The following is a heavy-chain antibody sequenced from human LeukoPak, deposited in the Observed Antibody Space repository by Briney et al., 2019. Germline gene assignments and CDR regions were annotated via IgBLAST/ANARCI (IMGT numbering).Heavy chain of an antibody. D-gene: IGHD2-2*01. CDR3: VKDGVPAAMGVEYFQH. J-gene: IGHJ1*01. Sequence: PGGSLRLSCAASGFTFRNYGMHWVRQAPGKGLEWVAVISYDGSIKNYADSVKGRFTISRDNSKNTLYLQMSSLRAEDTAVYYCVKDGVPAAMGVEYFQHWGQGTLVTVSS. V-gene: IGHV3-30*18. CDR1: GFTFRNYG. CDR2: ISYDGSIK.